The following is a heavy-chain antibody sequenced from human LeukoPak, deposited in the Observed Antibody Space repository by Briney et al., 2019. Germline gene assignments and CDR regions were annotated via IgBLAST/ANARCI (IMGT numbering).Heavy chain of an antibody. CDR1: GFTFSSYW. V-gene: IGHV3-74*01. CDR3: ARGRVGATQDY. J-gene: IGHJ4*02. D-gene: IGHD1-26*01. Sequence: PGGSLRLSCAASGFTFSSYWMHWVRQAPGKGLVWVSRINSDGSSTSYADSVKGRFTIPRDNAKNTLYLQMNSLRAEDTAVYYCARGRVGATQDYWGQGTLVTVSS. CDR2: INSDGSST.